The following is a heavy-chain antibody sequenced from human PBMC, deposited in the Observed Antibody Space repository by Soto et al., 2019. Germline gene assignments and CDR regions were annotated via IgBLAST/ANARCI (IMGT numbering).Heavy chain of an antibody. V-gene: IGHV4-59*01. CDR1: GGSISSYY. Sequence: ETLSLTCTVSGGSISSYYWSWIRQPPGKGLEWIGYIYYSGSTNYNPSLKSRVTISVDTSKNQFSLKLSSVTAADTAVYYCARVGDSSGWYGSRYFDYWGQGTLVTVSS. J-gene: IGHJ4*02. D-gene: IGHD6-19*01. CDR3: ARVGDSSGWYGSRYFDY. CDR2: IYYSGST.